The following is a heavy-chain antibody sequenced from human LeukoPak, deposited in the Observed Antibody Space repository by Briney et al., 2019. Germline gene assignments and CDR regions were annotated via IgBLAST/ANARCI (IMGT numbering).Heavy chain of an antibody. J-gene: IGHJ6*03. CDR1: GGSISSYY. V-gene: IGHV4-4*07. CDR2: IYTSGST. CDR3: ARRRWAYYDFWSGYPYYMDV. Sequence: PSETLSLTCTVSGGSISSYYWSWIRQPAGKGLEWIGRIYTSGSTNYNPSLKSRVTMSVDTSKNQFSLKLSSVTAADTAVYYCARRRWAYYDFWSGYPYYMDVWGKGTTVTVSS. D-gene: IGHD3-3*01.